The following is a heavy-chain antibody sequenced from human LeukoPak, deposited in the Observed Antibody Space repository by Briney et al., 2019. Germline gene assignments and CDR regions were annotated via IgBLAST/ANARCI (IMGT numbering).Heavy chain of an antibody. CDR3: VRGGSSSWYSLYYYDSSGYFYYFDY. CDR1: GYTFTSYG. Sequence: GASVKVSCKASGYTFTSYGISWVRQAPGQGLEWMGWISAYNGNTNYAQKLQGRVTMTTDTSTSTAYMELRSLRSDDTAVYYCVRGGSSSWYSLYYYDSSGYFYYFDYWGQGTLVTVSS. J-gene: IGHJ4*02. D-gene: IGHD3-22*01. V-gene: IGHV1-18*01. CDR2: ISAYNGNT.